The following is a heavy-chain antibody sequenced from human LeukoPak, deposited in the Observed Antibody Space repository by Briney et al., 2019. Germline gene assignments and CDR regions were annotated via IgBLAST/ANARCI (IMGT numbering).Heavy chain of an antibody. D-gene: IGHD3-16*01. CDR3: ARKVPGFRGGCFDP. CDR2: IYYSGST. Sequence: SETLSLTCTVSGGSVSSGSYYWGWIRQPPGKGLEWIGNIYYSGSTYYNPSLKSRVTISVETSKNQFSLKLSSVTAADTAVYYCARKVPGFRGGCFDPWGQGTLVTVSS. V-gene: IGHV4-39*07. CDR1: GGSVSSGSYY. J-gene: IGHJ5*02.